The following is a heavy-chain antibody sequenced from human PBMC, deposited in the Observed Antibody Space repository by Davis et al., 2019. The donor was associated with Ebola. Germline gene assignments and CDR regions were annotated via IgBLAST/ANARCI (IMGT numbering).Heavy chain of an antibody. CDR2: IKQDGSEK. D-gene: IGHD3-16*02. V-gene: IGHV3-7*01. Sequence: GGSLRLSCAASGFTFSSYWMSWVRQAPGKGLEWVANIKQDGSEKYYVDSVKGRFTISRDNAKNSLYLQMNSLRAEDTAVYYCARENIMITFGGVIVKDFDPWGQGTLVTVSS. CDR3: ARENIMITFGGVIVKDFDP. J-gene: IGHJ5*02. CDR1: GFTFSSYW.